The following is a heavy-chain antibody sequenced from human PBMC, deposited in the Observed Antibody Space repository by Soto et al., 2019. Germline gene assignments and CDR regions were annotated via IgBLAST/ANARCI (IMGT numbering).Heavy chain of an antibody. V-gene: IGHV4-59*01. CDR1: GGSISSYY. D-gene: IGHD3-3*01. CDR2: IYYSGST. CDR3: ARRSYDFWSGRSRGNSWLDP. J-gene: IGHJ5*02. Sequence: SETLSLTCTVSGGSISSYYWSWIRQPPGKGLEWIGYIYYSGSTNYNPSLKSRVTISVDTSKNQFSLRLSSVTAADTAVYYWARRSYDFWSGRSRGNSWLDPGGQGTRGT.